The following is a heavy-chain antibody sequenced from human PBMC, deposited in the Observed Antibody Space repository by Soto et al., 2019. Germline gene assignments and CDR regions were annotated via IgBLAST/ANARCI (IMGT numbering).Heavy chain of an antibody. J-gene: IGHJ4*02. CDR3: ARGNPMVMFDY. CDR2: INHSGST. V-gene: IGHV4-34*01. D-gene: IGHD5-18*01. Sequence: SETLSLTCAVYGGSFSGYYWSWIRQPPGKGLEWIGEINHSGSTNYNPSLKSRVTISVDTSKNQFSLKLSSVTAADAAVYYCARGNPMVMFDYWGQGTLVTVSS. CDR1: GGSFSGYY.